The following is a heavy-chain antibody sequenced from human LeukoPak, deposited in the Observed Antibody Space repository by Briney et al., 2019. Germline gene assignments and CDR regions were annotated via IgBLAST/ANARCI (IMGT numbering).Heavy chain of an antibody. D-gene: IGHD6-6*01. CDR3: ARRIATRPWSPPFDY. Sequence: GGSLRLSCVAPGSTFSSYSMTWVRQAPGKGLEWVSAISGGGENTYYADSVKGRFIISRDNSKNTLYLQMHSLRAEDTAVYYCARRIATRPWSPPFDYWGQGTLVTVSS. V-gene: IGHV3-23*01. CDR1: GSTFSSYS. CDR2: ISGGGENT. J-gene: IGHJ4*02.